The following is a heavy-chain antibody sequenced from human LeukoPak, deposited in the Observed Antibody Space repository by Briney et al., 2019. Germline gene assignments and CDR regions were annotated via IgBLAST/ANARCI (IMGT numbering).Heavy chain of an antibody. CDR1: GGSFSGYY. J-gene: IGHJ3*02. CDR2: INHSGST. V-gene: IGHV4-34*01. D-gene: IGHD2-15*01. Sequence: SETLSLTCAVYGGSFSGYYWSWIRQPPGKGLEWIGEINHSGSTNYNPSLKSRVTISVDTSKNQSSLKLSSVTAADTAVYYCARYRMDIVVRQDAFDIWGQGTMVTVSS. CDR3: ARYRMDIVVRQDAFDI.